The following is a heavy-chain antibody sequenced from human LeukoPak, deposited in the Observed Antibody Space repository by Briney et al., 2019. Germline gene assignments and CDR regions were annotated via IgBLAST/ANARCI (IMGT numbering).Heavy chain of an antibody. CDR1: GYTFTGYY. Sequence: ASVKVSCKASGYTFTGYYMHWVRQAPGQGPEWMGWINPNSGGTNYAQKFQGRVTMTRDTSISTAYMELSRLRSDDTAVYYCARLGIGYAMNAAGGDYWGQGTLVTVSS. CDR3: ARLGIGYAMNAAGGDY. V-gene: IGHV1-2*02. D-gene: IGHD2-8*01. CDR2: INPNSGGT. J-gene: IGHJ4*02.